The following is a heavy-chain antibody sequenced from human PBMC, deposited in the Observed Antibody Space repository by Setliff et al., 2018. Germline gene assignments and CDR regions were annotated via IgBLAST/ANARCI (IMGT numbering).Heavy chain of an antibody. CDR1: GGTFSSYA. D-gene: IGHD6-19*01. CDR2: IIPIFGTA. CDR3: ARSGYSSGRNYYHYYMDV. Sequence: SVKVSCKASGGTFSSYAISWVRQAPGQGLEWMGGIIPIFGTANYAQKFQGRVTITADESTSTAYMELSSLRSEDTAVYYCARSGYSSGRNYYHYYMDVWGKGTTVTVSS. V-gene: IGHV1-69*13. J-gene: IGHJ6*03.